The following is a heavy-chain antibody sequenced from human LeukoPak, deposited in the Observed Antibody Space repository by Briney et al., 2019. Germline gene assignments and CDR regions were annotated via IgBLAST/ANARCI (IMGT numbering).Heavy chain of an antibody. CDR3: ARHAGYYDSSGYYTNFDY. CDR1: GYSFTSYW. V-gene: IGHV5-51*01. D-gene: IGHD3-22*01. J-gene: IGHJ4*02. Sequence: GESLKISCKGSGYSFTSYWIGWVRQMPGKGLEWMGIIYPGDSDTRYSPSFQGQVTISADKSISTAYLQWSSLKASDTAMYYCARHAGYYDSSGYYTNFDYWGQGTLVTVSS. CDR2: IYPGDSDT.